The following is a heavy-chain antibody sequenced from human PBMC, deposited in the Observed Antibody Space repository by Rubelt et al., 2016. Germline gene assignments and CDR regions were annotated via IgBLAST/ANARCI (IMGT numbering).Heavy chain of an antibody. CDR1: GFTFSSYS. Sequence: EVQLVESGGGLVKPGGSLRLSCAASGFTFSSYSMNWVRQAPGKGLEWVSLIYSTSDAYYTDSVRGRFTISRDNSKNTLYLHMNSLRPEDTAVYYCARGGDMDVWGQGTTVTVSS. CDR2: IYSTSDA. CDR3: ARGGDMDV. D-gene: IGHD3-16*01. V-gene: IGHV3-66*02. J-gene: IGHJ6*02.